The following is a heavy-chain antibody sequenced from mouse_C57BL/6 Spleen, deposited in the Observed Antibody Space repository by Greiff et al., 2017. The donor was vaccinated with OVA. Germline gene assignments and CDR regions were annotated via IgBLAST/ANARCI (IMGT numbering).Heavy chain of an antibody. D-gene: IGHD4-1*01. J-gene: IGHJ2*01. CDR1: GYTFTSYT. CDR3: ARSPKLTFFDY. CDR2: INPSSGYT. Sequence: VKLMESGAELARPGASVKMSCKASGYTFTSYTMHWVKQRPGQGLEWIGYINPSSGYTKYNQKFKDKATLTADKSSSTAYMQLSSLTSEDSAVYYCARSPKLTFFDYWGQGTTLTVSS. V-gene: IGHV1-4*01.